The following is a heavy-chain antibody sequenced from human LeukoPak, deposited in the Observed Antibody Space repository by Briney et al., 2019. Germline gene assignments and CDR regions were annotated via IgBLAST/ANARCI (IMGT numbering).Heavy chain of an antibody. D-gene: IGHD3-9*01. CDR3: ARGAVLRYFDWLLYQSGLDY. V-gene: IGHV1-18*01. J-gene: IGHJ4*02. CDR2: ISAYNGNT. CDR1: GYTFTSYG. Sequence: ASVKVSCKASGYTFTSYGISWVRQAPGQGLEWMGSISAYNGNTNYAQKLQGRVTMTTDTSTSTAYMELRSLRSDDTAVYYCARGAVLRYFDWLLYQSGLDYWGQGTLVTVSS.